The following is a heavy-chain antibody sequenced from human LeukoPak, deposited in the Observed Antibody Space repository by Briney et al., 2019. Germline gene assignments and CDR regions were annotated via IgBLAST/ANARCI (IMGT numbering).Heavy chain of an antibody. J-gene: IGHJ6*02. CDR1: GYTFTSYY. CDR3: ATSGKRWYYDFWNAYYYYGMDV. D-gene: IGHD3-3*01. V-gene: IGHV1-8*02. Sequence: ASVKVSCKASGYTFTSYYMHWVRQATGQGLEWMGWMNPNSGNTGYAQKFQGRVTMTRNTSISTAYMELSSLRSEDTAVYYCATSGKRWYYDFWNAYYYYGMDVWGRGTTVTVSS. CDR2: MNPNSGNT.